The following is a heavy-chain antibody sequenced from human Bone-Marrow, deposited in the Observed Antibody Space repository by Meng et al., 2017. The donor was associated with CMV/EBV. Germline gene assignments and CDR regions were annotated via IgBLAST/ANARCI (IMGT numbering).Heavy chain of an antibody. Sequence: SESLSLTCTVSGGSISSYYRSWIRQPAGKGLEWVREINHSGSTNYNPSLKSRVTIAVDTSKNQFTLKLSSVTAADTAVYYCASHFRPSSWYYYGRDVWGQGTTVTVSS. J-gene: IGHJ6*02. CDR3: ASHFRPSSWYYYGRDV. CDR1: GGSISSYY. D-gene: IGHD6-13*01. V-gene: IGHV4-34*01. CDR2: INHSGST.